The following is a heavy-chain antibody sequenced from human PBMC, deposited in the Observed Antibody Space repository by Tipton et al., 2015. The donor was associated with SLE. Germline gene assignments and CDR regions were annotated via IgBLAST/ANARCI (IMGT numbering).Heavy chain of an antibody. V-gene: IGHV3-53*05. J-gene: IGHJ4*02. CDR3: ARSRVWRIDY. D-gene: IGHD6-13*01. CDR2: IYSGGST. Sequence: SLRLSCAASGFTVSSNYMSWVRQAPGKGLEWVSVIYSGGSTYYADSVKGRFTTSRDNSKNTLYLQMNSLRAEDTAVYYCARSRVWRIDYWGQGTLVTVSS. CDR1: GFTVSSNY.